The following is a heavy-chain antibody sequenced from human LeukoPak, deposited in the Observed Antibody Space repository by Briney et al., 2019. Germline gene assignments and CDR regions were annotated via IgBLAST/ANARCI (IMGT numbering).Heavy chain of an antibody. D-gene: IGHD3-22*01. CDR1: GYTFTSYY. CDR3: ARDGRHRYYYDSRGFYGGWFDS. CDR2: ISGYNGNT. V-gene: IGHV1-18*04. Sequence: GASVKVSCKASGYTFTSYYMHWVRQAPGQGLEWMGWISGYNGNTNYAQKFQGRVTMTTDTSTTTAYMEPRSLRSDDTAVYYCARDGRHRYYYDSRGFYGGWFDSWGQGTLVTVSS. J-gene: IGHJ5*01.